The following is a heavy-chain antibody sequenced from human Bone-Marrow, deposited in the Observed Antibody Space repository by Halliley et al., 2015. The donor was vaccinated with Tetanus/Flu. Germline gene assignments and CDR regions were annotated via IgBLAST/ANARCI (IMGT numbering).Heavy chain of an antibody. J-gene: IGHJ6*02. V-gene: IGHV1-18*04. CDR1: GYTFTSYG. Sequence: QLVQSGAEVKKPGASVKVSCKASGYTFTSYGISWVRQAPGQGLEWMGWISAHNGNTNYAQKLQGRVTMTTDTSTSTVYMDLRSRRSDDTAVYYCARDQYSSSYCGMDVWGQATAATVSS. CDR3: ARDQYSSSYCGMDV. D-gene: IGHD6-6*01. CDR2: ISAHNGNT.